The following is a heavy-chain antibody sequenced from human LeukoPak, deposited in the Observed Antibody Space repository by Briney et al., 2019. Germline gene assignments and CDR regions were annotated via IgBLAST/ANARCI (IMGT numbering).Heavy chain of an antibody. CDR3: AKDAGAYCGGDCHPFGWFDP. J-gene: IGHJ5*02. D-gene: IGHD2-21*02. CDR2: ISGSGGST. CDR1: GFTFSTYA. Sequence: GGSLRLSCAASGFTFSTYAMSWVRQAPGKGLEWVSAISGSGGSTYYADSVKGRFTISRDNSKNMLYLQMNSLRAEDTAVYYCAKDAGAYCGGDCHPFGWFDPWGQGTLVTVSS. V-gene: IGHV3-23*01.